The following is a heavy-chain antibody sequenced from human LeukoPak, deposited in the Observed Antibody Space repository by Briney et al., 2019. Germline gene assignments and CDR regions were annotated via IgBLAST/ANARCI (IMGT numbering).Heavy chain of an antibody. CDR3: ARTLEVATMNDVYDF. Sequence: SETLSLTCTVSGGSISSSSYYWGWIRQPPGKGLEWIGSIYYSGSTYYNPSLKSRVTISVDTSKNQFSLKLSSVTAADTAVYYCARTLEVATMNDVYDFWGQGTMVTVSS. CDR2: IYYSGST. J-gene: IGHJ3*01. D-gene: IGHD5-24*01. CDR1: GGSISSSSYY. V-gene: IGHV4-39*07.